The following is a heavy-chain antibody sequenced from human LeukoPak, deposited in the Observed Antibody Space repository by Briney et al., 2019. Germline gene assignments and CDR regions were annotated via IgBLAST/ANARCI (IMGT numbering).Heavy chain of an antibody. V-gene: IGHV3-30*04. Sequence: GGSLRLSCAASGFTFSSYAMHWVRQAPGKGLEWVAVISYDGSNKYYADSVKGRFTISRDNSKNTLYLQMNSLRAEDTAVYYCASETVAGDAFDIWGQGTMVTVSS. CDR2: ISYDGSNK. D-gene: IGHD6-19*01. CDR3: ASETVAGDAFDI. CDR1: GFTFSSYA. J-gene: IGHJ3*02.